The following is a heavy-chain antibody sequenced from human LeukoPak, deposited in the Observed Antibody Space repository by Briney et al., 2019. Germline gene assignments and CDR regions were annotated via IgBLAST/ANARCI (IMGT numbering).Heavy chain of an antibody. CDR3: ASSAKVLRYFDWLGLFDY. CDR2: ISSSGGST. CDR1: GFTFNSYA. J-gene: IGHJ4*02. D-gene: IGHD3-9*01. Sequence: GGSLRLSCAASGFTFNSYAMSWVRQAPGKGLEWVSSISSSGGSTYYVDSVKGRFTISRDNSKNTLYLQMNSLRAEDTAVYYCASSAKVLRYFDWLGLFDYWGQGTLVTVSS. V-gene: IGHV3-23*01.